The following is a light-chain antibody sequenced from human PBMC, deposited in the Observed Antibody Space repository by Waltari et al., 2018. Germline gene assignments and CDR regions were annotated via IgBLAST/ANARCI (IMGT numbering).Light chain of an antibody. Sequence: QSVLTQPPSVSGAPGQRVTISCTGTSSTIGAGYDVHWYQQLPGTAPKLLIYGNANRPTGVPYRFSAARAGTSASLGITGLQAEDEAEYYCQTYDSSLSVLFGGGTKLTVL. CDR3: QTYDSSLSVL. CDR2: GNA. CDR1: SSTIGAGYD. V-gene: IGLV1-40*01. J-gene: IGLJ2*01.